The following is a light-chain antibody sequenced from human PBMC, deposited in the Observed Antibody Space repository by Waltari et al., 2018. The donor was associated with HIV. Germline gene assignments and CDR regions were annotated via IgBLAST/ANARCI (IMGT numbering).Light chain of an antibody. V-gene: IGLV2-23*02. CDR3: SSYAGARV. CDR1: SSDVGSYNR. Sequence: QSALTQPASVSGSPGQSITISCTVTSSDVGSYNRVSWYQQYPGKAPKLIIYEVTKRPSGVSNRCSGSKSGNTASLTLSGLQADDEADYYCSSYAGARVFGGGTNLIVL. CDR2: EVT. J-gene: IGLJ3*02.